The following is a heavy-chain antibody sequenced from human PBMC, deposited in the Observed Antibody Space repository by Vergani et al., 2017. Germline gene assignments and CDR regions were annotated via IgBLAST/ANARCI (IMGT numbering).Heavy chain of an antibody. CDR3: ARETPAYDILTGYTSYYFDY. V-gene: IGHV4-34*11. Sequence: QVQLQQWGAGLLKPSETLSLTCAVYGGSFSGYYWSWIRQPPGKGVEWIGYIYYSGSTNYNPSLKSRVTISVDTSKNQFSLKLSSGTAADTAVYYCARETPAYDILTGYTSYYFDYWGQGTLVTVSA. D-gene: IGHD3-9*01. CDR2: IYYSGST. J-gene: IGHJ4*02. CDR1: GGSFSGYY.